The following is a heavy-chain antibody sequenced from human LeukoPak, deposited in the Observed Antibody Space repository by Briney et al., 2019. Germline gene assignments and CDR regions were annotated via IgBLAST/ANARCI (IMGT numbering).Heavy chain of an antibody. CDR2: IYHSGST. V-gene: IGHV4-30-2*01. CDR3: ARVGHYFYGSGSFLGGFDY. D-gene: IGHD3-10*01. J-gene: IGHJ4*02. CDR1: GDSISSGEYS. Sequence: PSETLSLTCTVSGDSISSGEYSWNWIRQPPGNGLEWIGYIYHSGSTYYSPSLESRVTMSVDRSKNQFSLKLSSVTAADTAVYYCARVGHYFYGSGSFLGGFDYWGQGSLVTVSS.